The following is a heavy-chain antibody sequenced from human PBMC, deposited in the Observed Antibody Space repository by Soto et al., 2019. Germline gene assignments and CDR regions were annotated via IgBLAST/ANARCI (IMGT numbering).Heavy chain of an antibody. J-gene: IGHJ4*02. Sequence: SPTLSLTCPVSGGSISSGGYYWGWIRQHPGKGLEWIGYIYYSGSTYYNPSLKSRITMSVDTSKDQFSLNLSSVTAADTAVYYCARGYDYIWGSFPKPFFDCWGQGTLVTVSS. CDR3: ARGYDYIWGSFPKPFFDC. CDR1: GGSISSGGYY. D-gene: IGHD3-16*01. V-gene: IGHV4-31*03. CDR2: IYYSGST.